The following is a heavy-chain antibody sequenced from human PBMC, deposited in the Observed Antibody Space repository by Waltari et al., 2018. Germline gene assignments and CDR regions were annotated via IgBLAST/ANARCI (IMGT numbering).Heavy chain of an antibody. V-gene: IGHV4-59*11. Sequence: QVQLQESGPGLVKPSETLSLTCTVSGGSISSHYWSWIRQPPGKGLEWIGYIYYSGSTNYNPSLKSRVTISVDTSKNQFSLKLSSVTAADTAVYYCARAKDFWSGANSYYFDYWGQGTLVTVSS. CDR1: GGSISSHY. CDR2: IYYSGST. D-gene: IGHD3-3*01. CDR3: ARAKDFWSGANSYYFDY. J-gene: IGHJ4*02.